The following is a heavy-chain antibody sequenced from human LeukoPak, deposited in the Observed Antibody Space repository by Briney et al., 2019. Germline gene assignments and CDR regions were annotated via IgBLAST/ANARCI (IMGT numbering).Heavy chain of an antibody. J-gene: IGHJ4*02. D-gene: IGHD3-10*01. V-gene: IGHV3-20*04. CDR2: INWNGGST. CDR3: ARQTAGLLWFGESLDY. Sequence: PGGSLRLSCAASGFTFDDYGMSWVRQAPGKGLEGVSGINWNGGSTGYADSVKGRFTISRDNAKNSLYLQMNSLRAEDTALYYCARQTAGLLWFGESLDYWGQGTLVTVSS. CDR1: GFTFDDYG.